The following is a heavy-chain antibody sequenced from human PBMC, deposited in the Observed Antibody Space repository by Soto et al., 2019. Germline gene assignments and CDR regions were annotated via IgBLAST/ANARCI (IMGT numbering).Heavy chain of an antibody. V-gene: IGHV1-8*01. D-gene: IGHD2-15*01. J-gene: IGHJ4*02. CDR2: MNPNSGNT. Sequence: QVQLVQSGAEVKKPGASVKVSCKASGYTFTSYDINWVRQATGQGLEWMGWMNPNSGNTGYAQKFQGRVTMSRNTSISTAYMELSSLRSEDTAVYYCARGSIAATPLAFDYWGQGTLVTVSS. CDR3: ARGSIAATPLAFDY. CDR1: GYTFTSYD.